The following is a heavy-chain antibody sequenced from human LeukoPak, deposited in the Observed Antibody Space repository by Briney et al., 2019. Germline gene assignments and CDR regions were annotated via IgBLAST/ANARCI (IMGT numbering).Heavy chain of an antibody. Sequence: ASVKVSCKASGYTFTSYDINWVRQATGQGLEWMGWMNPNSGNTGYAQKFQGRVTMTRNTSISTAYMALSSLRSEDTAVYYCARISLGSGSYYNWGQGTLVTVSS. CDR3: ARISLGSGSYYN. V-gene: IGHV1-8*01. D-gene: IGHD3-10*01. CDR1: GYTFTSYD. CDR2: MNPNSGNT. J-gene: IGHJ4*02.